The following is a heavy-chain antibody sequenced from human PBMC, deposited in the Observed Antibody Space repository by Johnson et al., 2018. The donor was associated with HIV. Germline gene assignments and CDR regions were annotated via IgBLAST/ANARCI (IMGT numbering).Heavy chain of an antibody. CDR2: ISSGGGAI. Sequence: QVQLVESGGGLVKPGGSLRLSCAASGFTFSDYYMSWIRQAPGEGLEWISYISSGGGAILYADSVKDRFTISRDNTKNTLSLQMNSLRAEDTAVYYFAKPSAAAGTFAFDIWGQGTMVTVSS. J-gene: IGHJ3*02. CDR3: AKPSAAAGTFAFDI. CDR1: GFTFSDYY. D-gene: IGHD6-13*01. V-gene: IGHV3-11*01.